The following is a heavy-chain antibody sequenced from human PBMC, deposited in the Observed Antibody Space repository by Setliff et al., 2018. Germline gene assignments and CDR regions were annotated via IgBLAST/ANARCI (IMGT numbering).Heavy chain of an antibody. V-gene: IGHV4-34*01. Sequence: PSETLSLTCAVYGGSFSGYYWSWIRQPPGKGLEWIGEINHSGSTNDDPSLKSRVTISVDTSKNQFSQRLSSVTAADTAVYYCARAGPYYDFWSGYYRTMDVWGKGTTVTVSS. CDR2: INHSGST. CDR1: GGSFSGYY. D-gene: IGHD3-3*01. CDR3: ARAGPYYDFWSGYYRTMDV. J-gene: IGHJ6*03.